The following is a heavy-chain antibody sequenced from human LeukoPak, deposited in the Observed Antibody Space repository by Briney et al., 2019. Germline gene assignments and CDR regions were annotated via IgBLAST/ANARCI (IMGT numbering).Heavy chain of an antibody. CDR2: VYYSGST. D-gene: IGHD5-18*01. J-gene: IGHJ4*02. Sequence: SETLSLTCTVSGGSISSYYWSWIRQPPGKGLEWIGYVYYSGSTNYNPSLKSRVTIPVDTSKNQFSLKLSSVTAADTAMYYCARGGGTAMVSHTFDYWGQGTLVTVSS. V-gene: IGHV4-59*01. CDR3: ARGGGTAMVSHTFDY. CDR1: GGSISSYY.